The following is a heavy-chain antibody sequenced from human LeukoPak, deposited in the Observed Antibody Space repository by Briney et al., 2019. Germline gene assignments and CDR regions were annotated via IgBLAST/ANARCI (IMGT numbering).Heavy chain of an antibody. J-gene: IGHJ4*02. CDR3: ARGVRHYDFWSGYYDPRFDY. V-gene: IGHV4-59*01. CDR2: IYYSGST. D-gene: IGHD3-3*01. CDR1: GGSISSYY. Sequence: SETLSPTCTVSGGSISSYYWSWLRQPPGKGLEWIGYIYYSGSTNYNPSLKSRVTISVDTSKNQFSLKLSSVTAADTAVYYCARGVRHYDFWSGYYDPRFDYWGQGTLVTVSS.